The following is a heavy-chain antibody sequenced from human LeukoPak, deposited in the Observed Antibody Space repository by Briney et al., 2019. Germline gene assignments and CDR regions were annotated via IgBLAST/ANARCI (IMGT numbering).Heavy chain of an antibody. Sequence: PSETLSLTCTVPGGSISSSSYYWGWIRQPPGKGLEWIGSIYYSGSTYYNPSLKSRVTISVDTSKNQFSLKLSSVTAADTAVYYCARSGYSYGHFDYWGQGTLVTVSS. V-gene: IGHV4-39*01. CDR1: GGSISSSSYY. J-gene: IGHJ4*02. CDR3: ARSGYSYGHFDY. D-gene: IGHD5-18*01. CDR2: IYYSGST.